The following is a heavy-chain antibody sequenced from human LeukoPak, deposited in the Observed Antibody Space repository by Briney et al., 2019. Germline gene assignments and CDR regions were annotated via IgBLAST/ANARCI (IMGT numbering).Heavy chain of an antibody. J-gene: IGHJ3*02. CDR1: GGSISSSNW. Sequence: SETLSLTCAVSGGSISSSNWWSWVRPPPGKGLEWIGEIYHSGSNNYNPSLKSRVTISVDKSKNQFSLKLSSVTAADTAVYYCARVPRSGNIEIDDFDIWGQGTMVTVSS. CDR3: ARVPRSGNIEIDDFDI. CDR2: IYHSGSN. V-gene: IGHV4-4*02. D-gene: IGHD3-10*01.